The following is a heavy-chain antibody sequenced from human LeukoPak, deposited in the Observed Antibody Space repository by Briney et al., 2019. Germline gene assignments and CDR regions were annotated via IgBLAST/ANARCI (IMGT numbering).Heavy chain of an antibody. CDR3: ARDLWYSISSGLLDS. Sequence: GASVKVSCKASGYTFISYGISWVRQAPRQGLEWMGLISGYNGNTSYAQNMQGRVTMTTDTSTRTAYMELRSLRSDDTAVYYCARDLWYSISSGLLDSWGQGTLVTVSS. J-gene: IGHJ5*01. CDR1: GYTFISYG. CDR2: ISGYNGNT. V-gene: IGHV1-18*01. D-gene: IGHD6-6*01.